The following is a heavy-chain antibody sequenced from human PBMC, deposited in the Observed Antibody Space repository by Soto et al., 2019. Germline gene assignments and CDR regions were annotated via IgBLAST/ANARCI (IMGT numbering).Heavy chain of an antibody. J-gene: IGHJ1*01. CDR3: ARGIRYFDWLPVLQH. CDR2: INHSGST. D-gene: IGHD3-9*01. CDR1: GGSFSGYY. V-gene: IGHV4-34*01. Sequence: QVQLQQWGAGLLKPSETLSLTCAVYGGSFSGYYWCWIRQPPGKGLEWIGEINHSGSTNYNPSLKSRVTISVDTSKNQFSLKLSSVTAADTAVYYCARGIRYFDWLPVLQHWGQGTLVTVSS.